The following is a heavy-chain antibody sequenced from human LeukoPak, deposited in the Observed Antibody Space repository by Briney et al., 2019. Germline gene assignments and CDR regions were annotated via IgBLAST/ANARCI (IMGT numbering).Heavy chain of an antibody. CDR1: GGSIGTYY. V-gene: IGHV4-59*13. Sequence: SSETLSLTCTVSGGSIGTYYWSWIRQPPGKGLEWIGCIYYSGSTNYNPSLKSRVTISAYTSKNQFSLKLNSVTAADTAVYYCARGGRTYGMDVWGQGTTVTVSS. D-gene: IGHD3-10*01. J-gene: IGHJ6*02. CDR2: IYYSGST. CDR3: ARGGRTYGMDV.